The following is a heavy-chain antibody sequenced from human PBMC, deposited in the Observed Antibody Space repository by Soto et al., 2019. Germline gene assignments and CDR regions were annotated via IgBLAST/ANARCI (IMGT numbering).Heavy chain of an antibody. J-gene: IGHJ4*02. D-gene: IGHD3-10*01. CDR2: INPTGGTT. CDR3: VKRWGAPGSGDFDY. CDR1: GFTFSSSS. V-gene: IGHV3-64D*06. Sequence: GGSLRLSCSASGFTFSSSSMHWVRQTPGKGLEYVSTINPTGGTTYYTDSVKGRFTVSRDNSKNTLYLQMSSLGAEDTAVYYCVKRWGAPGSGDFDYWGQGTLVTVSS.